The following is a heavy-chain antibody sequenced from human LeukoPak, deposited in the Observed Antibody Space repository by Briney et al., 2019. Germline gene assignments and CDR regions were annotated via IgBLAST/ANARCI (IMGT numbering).Heavy chain of an antibody. CDR3: ARHCRYGGLDY. CDR2: IYTTGST. CDR1: GDSISSSGYY. D-gene: IGHD2-15*01. V-gene: IGHV4-61*02. Sequence: SETLSLTCSVSGDSISSSGYYWDWIRQPAGKGLEWIGRIYTTGSTNYNPSLMSRITMSVDTSKNQFSLKLSSVTAADTAVYYCARHCRYGGLDYWGQGALVTVSS. J-gene: IGHJ4*02.